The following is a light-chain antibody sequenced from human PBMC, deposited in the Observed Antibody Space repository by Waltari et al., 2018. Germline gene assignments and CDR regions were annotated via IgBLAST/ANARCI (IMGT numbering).Light chain of an antibody. V-gene: IGKV3-20*01. CDR1: QRLIRRY. Sequence: EVVLTQSPGTLSLSPGERATLSCRASQRLIRRYVAWYHQKPGQAPTLLIYGASNRAAGIPDRFSGSGSETDFTLTISRLEPEDFGVYFCQQYGSPVMYTFGQGTRLEIK. J-gene: IGKJ2*01. CDR2: GAS. CDR3: QQYGSPVMYT.